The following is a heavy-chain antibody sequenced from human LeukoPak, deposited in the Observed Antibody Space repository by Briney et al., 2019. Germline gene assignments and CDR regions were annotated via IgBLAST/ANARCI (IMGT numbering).Heavy chain of an antibody. D-gene: IGHD3-22*01. V-gene: IGHV3-23*01. CDR2: ISGSGGST. CDR3: AKGTMIVVVSGYYMDV. J-gene: IGHJ6*03. Sequence: GGSLRLSCAASGFTFSSYAMSWVRQAPGKGLEWVSAISGSGGSTYYADSVKGRFTISRDNSKNTLYLQMNSLRAEDTAVYYCAKGTMIVVVSGYYMDVWGKGTTVTVSS. CDR1: GFTFSSYA.